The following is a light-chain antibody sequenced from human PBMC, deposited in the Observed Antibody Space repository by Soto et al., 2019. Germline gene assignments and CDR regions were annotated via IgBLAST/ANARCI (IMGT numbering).Light chain of an antibody. CDR1: QGISNW. V-gene: IGKV1-12*01. CDR3: QQANSFPLT. Sequence: DIQMTQSPSSVSASVGDRVSITCRASQGISNWLAWYQQKPGRAPKLLIYTGSSLQSGVPSRFSDTGSGTDFILTISSLQPEEIATYYCQQANSFPLTFGGGTKVEIK. J-gene: IGKJ4*01. CDR2: TGS.